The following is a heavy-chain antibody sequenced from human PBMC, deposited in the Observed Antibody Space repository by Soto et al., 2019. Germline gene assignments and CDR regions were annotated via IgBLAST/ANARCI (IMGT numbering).Heavy chain of an antibody. CDR1: GVSISSYY. CDR3: ARAIRFLESRGGYGMDV. V-gene: IGHV4-59*01. Sequence: SETLSLTCTVSGVSISSYYWSWIRQPPGKGLEWIGYIYYSGSTNYNPSLKSRVTISVDTYKNQFSLKLSSVTAADTAVYYCARAIRFLESRGGYGMDVWGQGTTVTVSS. J-gene: IGHJ6*02. D-gene: IGHD3-3*01. CDR2: IYYSGST.